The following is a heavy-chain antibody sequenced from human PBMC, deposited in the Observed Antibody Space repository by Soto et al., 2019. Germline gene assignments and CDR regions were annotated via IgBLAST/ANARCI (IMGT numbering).Heavy chain of an antibody. V-gene: IGHV3-48*01. CDR3: ARDSSGYYNWFDP. J-gene: IGHJ5*02. D-gene: IGHD3-22*01. CDR2: ISSSSSTI. Sequence: GGSLRLSCAASGFTFSSYSMNWVRQAPGKGLEWVSYISSSSSTIYYADSVKGRFTISRDNAKNSLYLQMNSLRAEDTAVYYCARDSSGYYNWFDPWGQGTLVTVSS. CDR1: GFTFSSYS.